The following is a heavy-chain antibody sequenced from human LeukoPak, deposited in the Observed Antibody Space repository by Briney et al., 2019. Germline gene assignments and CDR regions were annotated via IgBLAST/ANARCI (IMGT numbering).Heavy chain of an antibody. CDR1: RFTLKGYG. Sequence: PGPSLMHSCAASRFTLKGYGMRWSPQAQRKGLEWVSAISGSGGSTYYADSVKGRFTISRDNSMNTLYLQMNSLRAEDTAVYYCAKDLGVTGYYYYYMDVGGKGTTVTVSS. CDR3: AKDLGVTGYYYYYMDV. V-gene: IGHV3-23*01. D-gene: IGHD4-11*01. J-gene: IGHJ6*03. CDR2: ISGSGGST.